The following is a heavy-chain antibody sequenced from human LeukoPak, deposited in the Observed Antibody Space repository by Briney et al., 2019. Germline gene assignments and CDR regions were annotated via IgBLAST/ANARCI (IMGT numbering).Heavy chain of an antibody. CDR2: INPNSGGT. V-gene: IGHV1-2*02. Sequence: ASVKVSCKASGYTFTGYYMHWVRQAPGQGLEWMGWINPNSGGTNYAQKFQGRVTITADKSTSTAYMELSSLRSEDTAVYYCARGYGTVAGSVYYYMDVWGKGTTVTVSS. CDR3: ARGYGTVAGSVYYYMDV. CDR1: GYTFTGYY. D-gene: IGHD2-8*02. J-gene: IGHJ6*03.